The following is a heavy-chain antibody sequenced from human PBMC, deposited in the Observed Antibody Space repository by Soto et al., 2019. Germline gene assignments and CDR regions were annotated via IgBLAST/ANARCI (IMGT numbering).Heavy chain of an antibody. CDR1: GYTFTSYY. CDR3: ARDQEPSTLYYDYSYMDV. V-gene: IGHV1-46*03. CDR2: INPSGGST. Sequence: QVQLVQSGAEVKKPGASVTVSCTASGYTFTSYYIHWVRQAPGQGLEWMGIINPSGGSTSYAQKFQDRVTMARDTSMSTVYMEVGGLRSEDTAVYYCARDQEPSTLYYDYSYMDVWSKGTTVTVSS. J-gene: IGHJ6*03.